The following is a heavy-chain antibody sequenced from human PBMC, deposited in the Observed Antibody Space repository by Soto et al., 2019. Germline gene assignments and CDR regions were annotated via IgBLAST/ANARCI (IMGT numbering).Heavy chain of an antibody. J-gene: IGHJ4*02. CDR3: ARDIAAVAATGDY. V-gene: IGHV4-4*02. Sequence: PSETLSLTCAVSGGSISSSNRWSWVRQPPGKGLEWIGEIYHSGSTNYNPSLKSRVTISVDKSKNQFSLKLSSVTAADTAVYYCARDIAAVAATGDYWGQGTLVTVSS. CDR1: GGSISSSNR. CDR2: IYHSGST. D-gene: IGHD6-19*01.